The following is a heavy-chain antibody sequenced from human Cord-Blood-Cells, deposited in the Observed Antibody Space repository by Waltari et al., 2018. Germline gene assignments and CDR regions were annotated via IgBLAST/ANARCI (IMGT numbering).Heavy chain of an antibody. CDR3: AKDLSGSYYYYYGMDV. CDR1: GFNFSSYA. CDR2: ISGSGGST. Sequence: EVQLLESGGGLVQPGGSLRLSCAASGFNFSSYAMRWVRQAPGKGLEWVSAISGSGGSTYYADSVKGRFTISRDNSKNTLYLQMNSLRAEDTAVYYCAKDLSGSYYYYYGMDVWGQGTTVTVSS. J-gene: IGHJ6*02. V-gene: IGHV3-23*01. D-gene: IGHD1-26*01.